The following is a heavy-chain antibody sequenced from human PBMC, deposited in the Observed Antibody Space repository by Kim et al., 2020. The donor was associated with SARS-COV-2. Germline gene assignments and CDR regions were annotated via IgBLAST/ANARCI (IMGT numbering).Heavy chain of an antibody. V-gene: IGHV1-46*01. CDR3: ARKGRDGYNGQITPLLF. Sequence: ASVKVSCKASGYTFTSYYMHWVRQAPGQGLEWMGIINPSGGSTSYAQKFQGRVTMTRDTSTSTVYMELSSLRSEDTAVYYCARKGRDGYNGQITPLLFWGQGTLVTVSS. J-gene: IGHJ4*02. D-gene: IGHD5-12*01. CDR1: GYTFTSYY. CDR2: INPSGGST.